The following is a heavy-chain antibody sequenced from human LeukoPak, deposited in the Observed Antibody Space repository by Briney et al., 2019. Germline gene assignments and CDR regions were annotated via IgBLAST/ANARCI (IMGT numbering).Heavy chain of an antibody. V-gene: IGHV6-1*01. Sequence: SQTLSLTCAISGDSVSSSSAAWNWIRQSPSRGLEWLGRTYYRSKWYNDYAVSVKSRITINPDTPKNQFSLQLNSVTPEDTAVYYCARDNLYSYCSSTSCQYYFDYWGQGTLVTVSS. CDR2: TYYRSKWYN. D-gene: IGHD2-2*01. CDR1: GDSVSSSSAA. J-gene: IGHJ4*02. CDR3: ARDNLYSYCSSTSCQYYFDY.